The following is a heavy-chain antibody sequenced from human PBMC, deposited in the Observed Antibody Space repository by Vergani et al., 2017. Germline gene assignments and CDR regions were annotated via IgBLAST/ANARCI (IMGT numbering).Heavy chain of an antibody. V-gene: IGHV3-21*06. D-gene: IGHD2-8*01. CDR2: IGSSGPYI. Sequence: EAQLVESGGDLVQPGGSLRLSCAASGFTFSDFSMSWVRQAPGKGLEWVAFIGSSGPYINYADSVKGRFIISRDNTNNSLFLQLRSLRAEDAAVYYCARDCTSGGCPDNYGMDVWGQGATVTVSS. CDR3: ARDCTSGGCPDNYGMDV. J-gene: IGHJ6*02. CDR1: GFTFSDFS.